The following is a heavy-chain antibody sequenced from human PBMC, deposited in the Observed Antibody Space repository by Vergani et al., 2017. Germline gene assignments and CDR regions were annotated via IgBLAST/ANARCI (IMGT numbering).Heavy chain of an antibody. J-gene: IGHJ2*01. V-gene: IGHV4-4*07. CDR2: IYTSEST. D-gene: IGHD5-18*01. Sequence: QVQLQESGPGLVKPSETLSLTCIVSGGSISPYYWSWIRQPAGKGLEWIGRIYTSESTYSNPSLKSRVTISVDTSKNQFSRKLSSVTAADTAVYYCARGKGVVQLWYPSWYFDLWGRGTLVTVSS. CDR3: ARGKGVVQLWYPSWYFDL. CDR1: GGSISPYY.